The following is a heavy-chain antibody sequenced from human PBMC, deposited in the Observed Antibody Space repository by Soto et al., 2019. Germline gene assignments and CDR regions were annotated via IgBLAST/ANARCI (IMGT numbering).Heavy chain of an antibody. Sequence: GASVKVSCKASGDTFTSYGIHWMRQAPGQRLEWMGWINAANGDTKYSPKFQGRVTITRDTSASTAYMELSSLRSEDTAVYYCVRRHVSATGIDWFDPWGQGTLVTVSS. CDR3: VRRHVSATGIDWFDP. CDR1: GDTFTSYG. D-gene: IGHD6-13*01. J-gene: IGHJ5*02. V-gene: IGHV1-3*01. CDR2: INAANGDT.